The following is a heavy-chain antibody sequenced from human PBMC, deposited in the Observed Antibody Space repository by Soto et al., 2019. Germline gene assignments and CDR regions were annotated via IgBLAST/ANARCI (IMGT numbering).Heavy chain of an antibody. Sequence: SETLSLTCAVSGGSISSSNLWSCVRQPPGKGLEWIGEIYHSGSTNYNPSLKSRVTISVDKSKNQFSLKLSSVTAADTAVYYCARESPYYYDSSGFLGYWGQGTLVTVYS. J-gene: IGHJ4*02. CDR3: ARESPYYYDSSGFLGY. D-gene: IGHD3-22*01. V-gene: IGHV4-4*02. CDR1: GGSISSSNL. CDR2: IYHSGST.